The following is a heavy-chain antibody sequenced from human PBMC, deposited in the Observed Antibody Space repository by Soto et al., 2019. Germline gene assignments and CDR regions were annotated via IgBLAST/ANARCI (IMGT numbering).Heavy chain of an antibody. V-gene: IGHV4-59*01. CDR3: ARAGAATLSDY. Sequence: QVQLQESGPGLVKPSETLSLTCSVSGGSINNYYCSWIRQPPGKGLEWIGYIYYSGSPNYNPSLKSRVTISVDTSKIQFSLNLSSVTAADTAVYYCARAGAATLSDYWGQGTLVTVSS. D-gene: IGHD2-15*01. CDR2: IYYSGSP. CDR1: GGSINNYY. J-gene: IGHJ4*02.